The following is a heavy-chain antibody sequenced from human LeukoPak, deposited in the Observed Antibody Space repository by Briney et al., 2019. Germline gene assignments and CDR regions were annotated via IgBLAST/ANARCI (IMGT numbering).Heavy chain of an antibody. CDR3: AKDISLLRVVPAAIDY. D-gene: IGHD2-2*01. CDR2: IRYDGSNK. CDR1: GFTFSSYG. J-gene: IGHJ4*02. Sequence: GGSLRLSCAASGFTFSSYGMHWVRQAPGKGLEWVAFIRYDGSNKYYADSVKGRFTISRDNSMNTLYLQMNSLRAEDTAVYYCAKDISLLRVVPAAIDYWGQGTLVTVSS. V-gene: IGHV3-30*02.